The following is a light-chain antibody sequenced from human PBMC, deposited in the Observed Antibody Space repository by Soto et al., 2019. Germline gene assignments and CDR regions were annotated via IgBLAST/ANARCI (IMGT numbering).Light chain of an antibody. Sequence: EIVLTQSPGTVSLSPGERATLSCRASQSVSSRNLAWYRQKPGQAPSLLIFGASNRATGIPDRFSGSGSVTDFTLTISRLEPEDCAVYYCLRYDESPPAYTFGQGTKLEIK. V-gene: IGKV3-20*01. CDR3: LRYDESPPAYT. CDR1: QSVSSRN. CDR2: GAS. J-gene: IGKJ2*01.